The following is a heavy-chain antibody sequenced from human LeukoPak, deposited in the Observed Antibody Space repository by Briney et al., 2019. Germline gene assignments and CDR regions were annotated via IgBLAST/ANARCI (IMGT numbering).Heavy chain of an antibody. CDR1: AFTFSSYS. Sequence: GGSLRLSCAASAFTFSSYSMNWVRQAPGKGLEWVSSISSSSSYIYYADSVKGRFTISRDNAKNSLYLQMNSLRAEDTAVYYCARDLRLYYYGSGSRSPPGYRGQGTLVTVSS. J-gene: IGHJ4*02. CDR3: ARDLRLYYYGSGSRSPPGY. D-gene: IGHD3-10*01. V-gene: IGHV3-21*01. CDR2: ISSSSSYI.